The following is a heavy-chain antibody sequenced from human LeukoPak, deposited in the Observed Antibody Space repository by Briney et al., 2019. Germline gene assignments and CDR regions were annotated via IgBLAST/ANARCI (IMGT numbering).Heavy chain of an antibody. Sequence: SETLSLTCTVSGYSISSGYYWGWIRQPPGKGLEWIASIYHGGNTFYNPSLKSRVTISVDTPKDQFSLKLSSVTAADTAVYYCARVMTTATTWAFDIWGQGTMVTVSS. J-gene: IGHJ3*02. CDR2: IYHGGNT. D-gene: IGHD4-17*01. CDR3: ARVMTTATTWAFDI. V-gene: IGHV4-38-2*02. CDR1: GYSISSGYY.